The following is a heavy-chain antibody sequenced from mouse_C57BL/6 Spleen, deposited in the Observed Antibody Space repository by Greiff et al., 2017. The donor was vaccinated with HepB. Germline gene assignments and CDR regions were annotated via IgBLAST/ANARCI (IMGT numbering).Heavy chain of an antibody. CDR3: ASYDYDDYFDY. J-gene: IGHJ2*01. D-gene: IGHD2-4*01. CDR1: GYTFTSYW. CDR2: IDPSDSYT. Sequence: QVQLQQPGAELVRPGPSVKLSCKASGYTFTSYWMHWVKQRPGQGLEWIGVIDPSDSYTNYNQKFKGKATLTVDTSSSTAYMQLSSLTSEDSAVYYCASYDYDDYFDYWGQGTTLTVSS. V-gene: IGHV1-59*01.